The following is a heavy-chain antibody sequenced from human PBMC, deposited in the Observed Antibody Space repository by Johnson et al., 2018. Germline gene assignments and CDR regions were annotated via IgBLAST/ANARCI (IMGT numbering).Heavy chain of an antibody. D-gene: IGHD3-3*01. J-gene: IGHJ6*03. V-gene: IGHV4-30-4*08. CDR3: ARVDSGGYYPIGYHYYYMDV. CDR2: IYYSGST. CDR1: GGSISSGDYY. Sequence: QVQLQESGPGLVKPSQTLSLTCTVSGGSISSGDYYWSWIRAPPGKGLEGIGYIYYSGSTYYSPSLKSRVTISVDTSKNQFSLKLSSVTAADTAVYYWARVDSGGYYPIGYHYYYMDVWGKGTTVTVSS.